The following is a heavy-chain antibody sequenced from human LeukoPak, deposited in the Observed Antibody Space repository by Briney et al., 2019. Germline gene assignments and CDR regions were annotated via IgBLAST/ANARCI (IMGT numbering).Heavy chain of an antibody. CDR2: IYTSGST. CDR3: ARENIMITFGGVITLFDY. V-gene: IGHV4-4*07. J-gene: IGHJ4*02. D-gene: IGHD3-16*02. Sequence: SETLSLTCTVSGGSISSYYWSWIRQPAGKGLEWLGRIYTSGSTNYNPSLKSRVTMSVDTSKNQFSLKLSSVTAADTAVYYCARENIMITFGGVITLFDYWGQGTLVTVSS. CDR1: GGSISSYY.